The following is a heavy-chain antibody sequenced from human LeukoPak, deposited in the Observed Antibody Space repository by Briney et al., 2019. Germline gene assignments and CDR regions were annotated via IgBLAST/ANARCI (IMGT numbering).Heavy chain of an antibody. V-gene: IGHV3-48*02. D-gene: IGHD4-23*01. CDR1: GFTFSSYA. Sequence: GGSLRLSCAASGFTFSSYAMHWVRQAPGKGLEWVSYISTGSSTTYYVDSVKGRFTISRDNVENSLYLQMNSLRDEDTAVYYCARVAAGYSVNYFDYWGQGTLVTVSS. CDR2: ISTGSSTT. CDR3: ARVAAGYSVNYFDY. J-gene: IGHJ4*02.